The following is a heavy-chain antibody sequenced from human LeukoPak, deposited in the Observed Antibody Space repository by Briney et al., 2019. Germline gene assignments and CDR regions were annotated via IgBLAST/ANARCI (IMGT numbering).Heavy chain of an antibody. CDR3: ARTYYDFWSGYPH. CDR2: ISSSSSTI. J-gene: IGHJ4*02. CDR1: GFTFSSYS. D-gene: IGHD3-3*01. Sequence: GGSLRLPCAASGFTFSSYSMNWVRQAPGKGLEWVSYISSSSSTIYYADSVKGRFTISRDNAKNSLYLQMNSLRAEDTAVYYCARTYYDFWSGYPHWGQGTLVTVSS. V-gene: IGHV3-48*01.